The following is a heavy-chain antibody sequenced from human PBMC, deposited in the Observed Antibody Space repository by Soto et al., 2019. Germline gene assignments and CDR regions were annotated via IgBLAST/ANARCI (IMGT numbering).Heavy chain of an antibody. V-gene: IGHV3-23*01. J-gene: IGHJ4*02. Sequence: EVQLLESGGGLVQPGGSLRLSCEASGFTIRTYGMNWVRQAPGKGLEWVSGISGGGGNTYYPDSVKGRFTISRDISKNTLYLQMNSLRAEDTAVYYCARVKLYSSNQLVIWGQGTLVTVSS. CDR2: ISGGGGNT. CDR3: ARVKLYSSNQLVI. CDR1: GFTIRTYG. D-gene: IGHD6-13*01.